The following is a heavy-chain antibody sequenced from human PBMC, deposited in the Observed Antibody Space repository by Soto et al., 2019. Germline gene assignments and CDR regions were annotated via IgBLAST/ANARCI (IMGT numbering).Heavy chain of an antibody. CDR2: INPNSGGT. J-gene: IGHJ2*01. CDR3: ARGPLGYCSGGSCRGWYFDL. Sequence: QVQLVQSGAEVKKPGASVKVSCKASGYTFTGYYMHWVRQAPGQGLEWMGWINPNSGGTNYAQKFQGWVTRTRDTSISTAYMELSRLRSDDTAVYYCARGPLGYCSGGSCRGWYFDLWGRGTLVTVSS. V-gene: IGHV1-2*04. D-gene: IGHD2-15*01. CDR1: GYTFTGYY.